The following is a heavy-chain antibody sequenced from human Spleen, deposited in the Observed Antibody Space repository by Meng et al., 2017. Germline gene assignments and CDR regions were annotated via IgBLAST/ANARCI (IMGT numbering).Heavy chain of an antibody. CDR3: ARGPTTTAHDFDY. D-gene: IGHD4-11*01. CDR2: IYYSGST. CDR1: GGSISSSSYY. V-gene: IGHV4-39*07. J-gene: IGHJ4*02. Sequence: WGSLRLSCTVSGGSISSSSYYWGWIRQPPGKGLEWIGSIYYSGSTYYNPSLKIRVTISVDTSKNQFSLKLSSVTAADTAVYSCARGPTTTAHDFDYWGQGTLVTVSS.